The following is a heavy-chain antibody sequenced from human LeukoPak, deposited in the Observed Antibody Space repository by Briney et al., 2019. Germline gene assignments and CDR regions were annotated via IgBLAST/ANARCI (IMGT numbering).Heavy chain of an antibody. Sequence: PGGPLRLSCVPSVFSLSSYWMSWVGPAPGKGREWVAKIKQDGREKYYVDSVKSRFTISKDNAKNSLYLQINSLIDEDTAVYYCASYNWNYPLVDYWGQGTLVTVSS. J-gene: IGHJ4*02. CDR3: ASYNWNYPLVDY. V-gene: IGHV3-7*01. CDR1: VFSLSSYW. D-gene: IGHD1-7*01. CDR2: IKQDGREK.